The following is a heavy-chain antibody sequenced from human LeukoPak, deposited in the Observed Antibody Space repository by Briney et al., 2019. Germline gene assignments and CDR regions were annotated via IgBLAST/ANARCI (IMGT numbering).Heavy chain of an antibody. CDR2: ISGSGGST. V-gene: IGHV3-23*01. D-gene: IGHD5-24*01. J-gene: IGHJ1*01. CDR3: ANGLRGMATIIAEYFQH. CDR1: GFTFSSYA. Sequence: GGSLRLSCAASGFTFSSYAMSWVRQAPGKGLEWVSAISGSGGSTYYADSVKGRFTISRDNSKNTLYLQMNSLRAEDTAVYYCANGLRGMATIIAEYFQHWGQGTLVTVSS.